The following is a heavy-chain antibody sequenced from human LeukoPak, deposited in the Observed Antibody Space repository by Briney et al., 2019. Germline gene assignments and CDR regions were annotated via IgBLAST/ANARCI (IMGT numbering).Heavy chain of an antibody. Sequence: SVKVSCKASGYTFTSYAISWVRQAPGQGLEWMGGIIPIFGTANYAQKFQGRVTITADESTSTAYMELSSLRSEDTAVYYCAREGVQYYYDSSGYQALRYFDYWGQGTLVTVSS. J-gene: IGHJ4*02. D-gene: IGHD3-22*01. CDR3: AREGVQYYYDSSGYQALRYFDY. V-gene: IGHV1-69*13. CDR1: GYTFTSYA. CDR2: IIPIFGTA.